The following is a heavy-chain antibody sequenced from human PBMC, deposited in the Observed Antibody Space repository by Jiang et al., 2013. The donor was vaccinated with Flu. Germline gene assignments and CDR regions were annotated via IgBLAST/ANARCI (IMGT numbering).Heavy chain of an antibody. D-gene: IGHD1-26*01. V-gene: IGHV5-51*01. CDR2: IYPGDSDT. J-gene: IGHJ4*02. CDR3: ARREVGATHSFDY. Sequence: VRQMPGRGLEWMGIIYPGDSDTRYSPSFQGQVTISADKSISTAYLQWSSLKASDTAMYYCARREVGATHSFDYWGQGTLVTVSS.